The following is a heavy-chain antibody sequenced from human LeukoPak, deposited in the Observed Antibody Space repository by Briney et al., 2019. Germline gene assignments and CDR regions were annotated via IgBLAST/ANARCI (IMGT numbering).Heavy chain of an antibody. J-gene: IGHJ5*02. V-gene: IGHV1-18*04. CDR3: ARDYGSGSPEWFDP. D-gene: IGHD3-10*01. Sequence: ASVKVSCKASGYTFTSYGISWVRQAPGQGLEWMGWISAYNGNTNYAQKLQGRVTMTTDTSTCTAYMELRSLRSDDTAVYYCARDYGSGSPEWFDPWGQGTLVTVSS. CDR1: GYTFTSYG. CDR2: ISAYNGNT.